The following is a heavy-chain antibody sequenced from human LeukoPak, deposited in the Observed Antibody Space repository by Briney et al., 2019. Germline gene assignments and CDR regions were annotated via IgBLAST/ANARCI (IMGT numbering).Heavy chain of an antibody. CDR3: ARVSAAMVSYDY. CDR2: INHSGST. Sequence: SETLSLTCAVYGGTFSGYYWSWIRQPPGKGLEWIGEINHSGSTNYNPSLKSRVTISVDTSKNQFSLKLSSVTAADTAVYYCARVSAAMVSYDYWGQGTLVTVSS. D-gene: IGHD2-2*01. J-gene: IGHJ4*02. CDR1: GGTFSGYY. V-gene: IGHV4-34*01.